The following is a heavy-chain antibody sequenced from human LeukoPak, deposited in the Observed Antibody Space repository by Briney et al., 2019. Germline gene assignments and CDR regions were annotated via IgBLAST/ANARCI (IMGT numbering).Heavy chain of an antibody. V-gene: IGHV3-30*02. CDR1: GFTFSSYG. Sequence: YPGGPLRLSCAASGFTFSSYGMHWVRQAPGKGLEWVAFIRHDGSNKYYADSVKGRFTISRDNAKNSLYLQMNSLRAEDTAVYYCAELGITMIGGVWGKGTTVTISS. CDR3: AELGITMIGGV. J-gene: IGHJ6*04. CDR2: IRHDGSNK. D-gene: IGHD3-10*02.